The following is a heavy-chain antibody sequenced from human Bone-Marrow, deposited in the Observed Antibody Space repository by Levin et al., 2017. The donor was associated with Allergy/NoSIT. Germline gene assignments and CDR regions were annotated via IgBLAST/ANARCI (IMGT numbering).Heavy chain of an antibody. CDR1: GFDFHIYI. CDR2: ITTASNYK. Sequence: ASVKVSCTASGFDFHIYIMNWVRQAPGKGLEWLSSITTASNYKYYTDSVKGRFTISRDNGKKSLYLQMNSLRAEDTAVYYCARSHPLTGTTHFSYQDGMDVWGQGTTVTVSS. CDR3: ARSHPLTGTTHFSYQDGMDV. V-gene: IGHV3-21*01. J-gene: IGHJ6*02. D-gene: IGHD1/OR15-1a*01.